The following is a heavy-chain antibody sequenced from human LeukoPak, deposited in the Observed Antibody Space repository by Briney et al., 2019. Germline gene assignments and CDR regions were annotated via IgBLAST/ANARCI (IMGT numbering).Heavy chain of an antibody. CDR1: GFTFSDYY. CDR2: ISSSSSYT. J-gene: IGHJ6*02. D-gene: IGHD3-10*01. V-gene: IGHV3-11*06. CDR3: ARGGFGELYCPACYYYYYGMDV. Sequence: SGGSLRLSCAASGFTFSDYYMSWIRQAPGKGLEWVSYISSSSSYTNYADSVKGRFTISRDNAKNSLYLQMNSLRAEDTAVYYCARGGFGELYCPACYYYYYGMDVWGQGTTVTVSS.